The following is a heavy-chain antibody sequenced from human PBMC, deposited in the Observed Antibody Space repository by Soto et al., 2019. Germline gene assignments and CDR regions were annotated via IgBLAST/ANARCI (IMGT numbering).Heavy chain of an antibody. CDR2: LFYSGSF. J-gene: IGHJ4*02. CDR1: GGSISSGTSY. V-gene: IGHV4-31*03. D-gene: IGHD3-3*01. CDR3: ARAPETPSILGVALPYFFDY. Sequence: QVQLQESGPGLVKPSQTLSLTCPVSGGSISSGTSYLSWIRPRPGKGLEWVGYLFYSGSFYYTPSLRGRVMILADTSKNQFNLRLSSVTAADTAVYYCARAPETPSILGVALPYFFDYWGQGALVTVSS.